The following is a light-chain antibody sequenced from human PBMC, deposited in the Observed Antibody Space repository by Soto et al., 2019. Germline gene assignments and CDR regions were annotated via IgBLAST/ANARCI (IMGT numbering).Light chain of an antibody. V-gene: IGLV2-11*01. CDR3: CSYAGSSGVV. Sequence: QSALTQPRSVSGSPGQSVTISCTGTSSDVGGYNYVSWYQQHPGKAPKLMIYDVTKRPSGVPDRFSGSKSGNTASLTISGLQAEDEADSYCCSYAGSSGVVFGGGTKLTVL. J-gene: IGLJ2*01. CDR2: DVT. CDR1: SSDVGGYNY.